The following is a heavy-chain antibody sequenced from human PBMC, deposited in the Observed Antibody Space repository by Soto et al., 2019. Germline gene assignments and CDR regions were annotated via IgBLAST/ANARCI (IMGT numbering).Heavy chain of an antibody. J-gene: IGHJ4*02. CDR3: ASRYCPSSSCNWIGNY. Sequence: SETLSLTCTVSGGAISGSGYYWGWIRQPPGKGLEWIGSIYNNGSTYHSPSLKSRVTISVDTSKNQFSLKVSSVTAADTAMYYCASRYCPSSSCNWIGNYWGQGTLVTVSS. CDR1: GGAISGSGYY. V-gene: IGHV4-39*01. D-gene: IGHD2-2*01. CDR2: IYNNGST.